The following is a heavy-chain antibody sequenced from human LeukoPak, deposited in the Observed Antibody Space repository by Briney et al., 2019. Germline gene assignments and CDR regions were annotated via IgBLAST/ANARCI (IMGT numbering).Heavy chain of an antibody. CDR1: GFTLSSYS. V-gene: IGHV3-21*01. CDR3: ARGIYCSGGSCYLYYFDY. D-gene: IGHD2-15*01. CDR2: ISSSSSYI. J-gene: IGHJ4*02. Sequence: PGGSLRLSCAASGFTLSSYSMNWVRQAPGKGLEWVSSISSSSSYIYYADSVKGRFTISRDNAKNSLYLQMNSLRAEDMAVYYCARGIYCSGGSCYLYYFDYWGQGTLVTVSS.